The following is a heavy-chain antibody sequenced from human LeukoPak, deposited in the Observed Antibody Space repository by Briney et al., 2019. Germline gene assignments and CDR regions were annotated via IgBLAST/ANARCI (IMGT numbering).Heavy chain of an antibody. J-gene: IGHJ4*02. Sequence: SETLSLTCTVSGGSISSYYWSWIRQPPGKGLEWIGYIYTSGSTNYNPSLKSRVTISVDTSKNQFSLKLSSVTAADTAVYYCARHDRGYSGYGFDYWGQGTLVTVPS. V-gene: IGHV4-4*09. D-gene: IGHD5-12*01. CDR3: ARHDRGYSGYGFDY. CDR2: IYTSGST. CDR1: GGSISSYY.